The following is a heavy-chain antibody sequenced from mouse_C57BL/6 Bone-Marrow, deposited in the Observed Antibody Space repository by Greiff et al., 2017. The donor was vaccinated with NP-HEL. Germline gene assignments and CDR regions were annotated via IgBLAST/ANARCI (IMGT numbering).Heavy chain of an antibody. V-gene: IGHV1-63*01. D-gene: IGHD2-4*01. CDR3: ARWGYDYLYAMDY. Sequence: QVQLQQSGAELVRPGTSVKMSCKASGYTFTNYWIGWAKQRPGHGLEWIGDIYPGGGYTNYNEKFKGKATLTADKSSSTAYMQFSSLTSEDSAIYYCARWGYDYLYAMDYWGQGTSVTVSS. J-gene: IGHJ4*01. CDR1: GYTFTNYW. CDR2: IYPGGGYT.